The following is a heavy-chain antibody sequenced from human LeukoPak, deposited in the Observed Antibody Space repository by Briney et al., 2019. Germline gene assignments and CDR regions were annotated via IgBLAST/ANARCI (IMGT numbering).Heavy chain of an antibody. J-gene: IGHJ4*02. CDR3: ASRGVVVITTFDY. CDR1: GGSFSGYY. D-gene: IGHD3-22*01. V-gene: IGHV4-34*01. CDR2: INHSGST. Sequence: ASETLSLTCAVYGGSFSGYYWSWIRQPPGKGLEWIGEINHSGSTNYNPSLKSRVTISVDTSKNQFSLKLSSVTAADTAVYYCASRGVVVITTFDYWGQGTLVTVSS.